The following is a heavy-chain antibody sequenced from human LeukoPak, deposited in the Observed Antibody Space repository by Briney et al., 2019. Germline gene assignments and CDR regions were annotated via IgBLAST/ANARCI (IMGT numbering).Heavy chain of an antibody. CDR2: INPDGDYS. J-gene: IGHJ4*01. V-gene: IGHV3-74*01. CDR3: ARSLGD. Sequence: GGSLRLSCAASGFNFRKYWMQWVRQVPGKGLVWVSEINPDGDYSGHSNSVRGRFTISRDNAKNTLYLQMTSLSAEDTAVYYCARSLGDWGQGTLVSVTS. CDR1: GFNFRKYW. D-gene: IGHD3-16*01.